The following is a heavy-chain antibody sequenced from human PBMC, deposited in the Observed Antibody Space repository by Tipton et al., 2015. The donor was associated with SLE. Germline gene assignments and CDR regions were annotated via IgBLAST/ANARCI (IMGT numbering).Heavy chain of an antibody. CDR3: AKIVGATTGAFDI. D-gene: IGHD1-26*01. CDR2: INHSGST. CDR1: GGSFSDYF. V-gene: IGHV4-34*01. Sequence: LRLSCAVYGGSFSDYFWSWIRQPPGKGLEWIGEINHSGSTNYNPSLKSRVTISVDTSKNQFSLKLSSVTAADTAVYYCAKIVGATTGAFDIWGQGTMVTVSS. J-gene: IGHJ3*02.